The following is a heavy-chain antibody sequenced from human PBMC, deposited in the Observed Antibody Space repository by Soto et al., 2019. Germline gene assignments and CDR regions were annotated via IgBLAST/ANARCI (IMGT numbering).Heavy chain of an antibody. J-gene: IGHJ6*02. CDR1: GGTLSTSA. Sequence: QVQLEQSGAAVKKPGSSVKVSCKASGGTLSTSAISWVRQAPGQGLEWMGGIMPIFSTPDYAQKLQGRVTITADESTSTAYMELSGLRADDTAVYYCARDKDRQQLGGNYYYMVDVWGQGTTVTVSS. V-gene: IGHV1-69*13. CDR3: ARDKDRQQLGGNYYYMVDV. D-gene: IGHD3-3*02. CDR2: IMPIFSTP.